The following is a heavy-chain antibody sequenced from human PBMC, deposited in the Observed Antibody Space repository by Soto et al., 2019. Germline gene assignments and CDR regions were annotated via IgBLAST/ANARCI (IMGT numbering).Heavy chain of an antibody. CDR1: GGSFSGYY. Sequence: ETLSLTCAVYGGSFSGYYWSWIRQPPGKGLEWIGEINHSGSTNYNPSLKSRVTISVDTSKNQFSLKLSSVTAADTAVYYCASRSSGWHEYYFDYWGQGTLVTVSS. CDR3: ASRSSGWHEYYFDY. J-gene: IGHJ4*02. V-gene: IGHV4-34*01. CDR2: INHSGST. D-gene: IGHD6-19*01.